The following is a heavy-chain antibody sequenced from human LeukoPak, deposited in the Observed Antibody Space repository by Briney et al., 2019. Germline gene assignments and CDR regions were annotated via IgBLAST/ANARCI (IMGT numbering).Heavy chain of an antibody. CDR1: GGSISSGSYY. V-gene: IGHV4-30-4*08. CDR3: ASRDAFDI. CDR2: IYYSGST. Sequence: SQTLSLTCTVSGGSISSGSYYWSWIRQPPGKGLEWIGYIYYSGSTYYNPSLKSRVTISVDTSKNQFSLELTSVTAADTAVYYCASRDAFDIWGQGTMVTVSS. J-gene: IGHJ3*02.